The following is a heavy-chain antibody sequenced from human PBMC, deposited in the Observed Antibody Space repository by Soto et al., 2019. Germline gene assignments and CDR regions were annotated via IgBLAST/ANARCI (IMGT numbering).Heavy chain of an antibody. D-gene: IGHD5-18*01. J-gene: IGHJ6*02. CDR2: INPNSGGT. CDR3: AREIRVERYSYGYGYYHYVMDV. Sequence: ASVKVSCKASGYTFTGYYMHWVRQAPGQGLEWMGWINPNSGGTNYAQKFQGWVTMTRDTSISTAYMELSRLRSDDTAVYYCAREIRVERYSYGYGYYHYVMDVWGQGTTVTVSS. CDR1: GYTFTGYY. V-gene: IGHV1-2*04.